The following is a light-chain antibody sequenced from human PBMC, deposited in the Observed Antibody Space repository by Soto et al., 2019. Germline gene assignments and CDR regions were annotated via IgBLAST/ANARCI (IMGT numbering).Light chain of an antibody. CDR1: SSNIGAGYD. CDR3: QSYDSSLSGSV. CDR2: GNR. V-gene: IGLV1-40*01. J-gene: IGLJ7*01. Sequence: QSVLTQPPSVSGAPGQRVTISCTGSSSNIGAGYDVHWYQQLPGTAPKLLIYGNRNRLSGVPDRYSGSKSGTSSSLAITGLQAEDEADYYGQSYDSSLSGSVFGGGTQLTVL.